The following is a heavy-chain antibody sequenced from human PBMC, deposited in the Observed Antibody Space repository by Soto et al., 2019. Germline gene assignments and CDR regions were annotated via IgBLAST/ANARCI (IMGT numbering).Heavy chain of an antibody. CDR1: GFTFSSYA. CDR3: AKAFDCSGGSCYSNTPYYYYGMDV. D-gene: IGHD2-15*01. Sequence: GGSLRLSCAASGFTFSSYAMSWVRQAPGKGLEWVSAISGSGGSTYYADSVKGRFTISRDNSKNTLYLQMNSLRAEDTAVYYCAKAFDCSGGSCYSNTPYYYYGMDVWGQGTTVTVSS. CDR2: ISGSGGST. J-gene: IGHJ6*02. V-gene: IGHV3-23*01.